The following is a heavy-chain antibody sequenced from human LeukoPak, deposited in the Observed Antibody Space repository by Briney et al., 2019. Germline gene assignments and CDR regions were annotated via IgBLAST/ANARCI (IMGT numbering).Heavy chain of an antibody. CDR2: IYSGGST. CDR1: GFTVSSNY. CDR3: ARDVPDGFLEWFPFDY. D-gene: IGHD3-3*01. V-gene: IGHV3-66*01. J-gene: IGHJ4*02. Sequence: GGSLRLSCAASGFTVSSNYMSWVRQAPGKGLEWVSVIYSGGSTYYADSVKGRFTISRDNVKNSLYLQMNSLRAEDTAVYYCARDVPDGFLEWFPFDYWGQGTLVTVSS.